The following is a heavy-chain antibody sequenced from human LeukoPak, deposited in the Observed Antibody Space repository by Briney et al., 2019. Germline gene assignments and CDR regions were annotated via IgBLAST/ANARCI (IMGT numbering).Heavy chain of an antibody. Sequence: SETLSLTCTVSGGSISGYYWSWIRQPPGKGLEWIGYIYYSGSTNYNPSLKSRVTISVDTSKNQFSLKLSSVTAADTAVYYCARWVVVPASFDYWGQGTLVTVSS. D-gene: IGHD2-2*01. V-gene: IGHV4-59*01. CDR1: GGSISGYY. CDR2: IYYSGST. J-gene: IGHJ4*02. CDR3: ARWVVVPASFDY.